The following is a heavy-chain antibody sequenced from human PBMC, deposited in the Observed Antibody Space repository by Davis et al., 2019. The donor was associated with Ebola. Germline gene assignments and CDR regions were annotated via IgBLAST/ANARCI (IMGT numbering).Heavy chain of an antibody. CDR1: GFTFSSYS. D-gene: IGHD1-26*01. CDR2: ISSRNSYI. Sequence: GESLKISCAASGFTFSSYSMNWVRQAPGKGLEWVSSISSRNSYIHYADSVKGRFTISRDNAKNSLYLQRNSLGAEDTAVYYCARLTGSYPGWFDPWGQGTLVTVSS. CDR3: ARLTGSYPGWFDP. V-gene: IGHV3-21*01. J-gene: IGHJ5*02.